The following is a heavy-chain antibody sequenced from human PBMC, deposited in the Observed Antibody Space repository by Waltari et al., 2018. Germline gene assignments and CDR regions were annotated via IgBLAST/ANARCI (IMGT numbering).Heavy chain of an antibody. J-gene: IGHJ3*02. CDR1: GGSISSYY. CDR2: IYYSGST. CDR3: ARDLGYCSGGSCSDAFDI. Sequence: QVQLQESGPGLVKPSETLSLTCTVSGGSISSYYWSWIRQPPGKGLEWIGYIYYSGSTNYNPSLKRRVTISVDTSKNQFSLKLSSVTAADTAVYYCARDLGYCSGGSCSDAFDIWGQGTMVTVSS. D-gene: IGHD2-15*01. V-gene: IGHV4-59*01.